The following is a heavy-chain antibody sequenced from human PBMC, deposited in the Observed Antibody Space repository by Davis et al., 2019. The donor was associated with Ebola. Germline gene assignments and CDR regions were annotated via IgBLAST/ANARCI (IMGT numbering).Heavy chain of an antibody. Sequence: PGGSLRLSCAASGFTFSNPWMTWVRRAPGRGLEWVAHIKGDGSQKYYLDCVKGRFSVSRNNVKNSLFLQMTSLGGNETAGYFCAIGWGAHWGQGTLVTVSS. D-gene: IGHD1-26*01. CDR3: AIGWGAH. V-gene: IGHV3-7*03. CDR1: GFTFSNPW. CDR2: IKGDGSQK. J-gene: IGHJ4*02.